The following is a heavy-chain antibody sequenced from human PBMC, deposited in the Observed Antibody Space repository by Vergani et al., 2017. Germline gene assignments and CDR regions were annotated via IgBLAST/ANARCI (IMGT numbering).Heavy chain of an antibody. V-gene: IGHV1-8*02. J-gene: IGHJ6*02. CDR1: GYTFTSDD. CDR3: ARDGLSNSGSLLSRRGYYYGMDV. CDR2: MNPNSGTT. D-gene: IGHD1-26*01. Sequence: QVQLVQSGAEVKKPGASVKVSCKASGYTFTSDDINWVRQATGQGLEWMGWMNPNSGTTGYAQKFQGRVTMTRNTSINTAYMELSRLSFEDAAVYYCARDGLSNSGSLLSRRGYYYGMDVWGQGTTVTVSS.